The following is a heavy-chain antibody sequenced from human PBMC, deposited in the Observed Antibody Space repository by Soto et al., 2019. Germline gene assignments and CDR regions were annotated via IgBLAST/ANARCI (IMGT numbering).Heavy chain of an antibody. J-gene: IGHJ6*02. CDR2: ISRSGSTI. D-gene: IGHD6-6*01. CDR1: GFTFGTYE. CDR3: ARDPSISSSAYLYYYCGMDV. Sequence: EVQLVESGGGLVQPGGSLRLSCAASGFTFGTYEMNWVRQAPGQGLEWVSYISRSGSTIYYADSVKGRFTISRDNAKNSLYVQLNMLRAEATAVYYCARDPSISSSAYLYYYCGMDVCGQGTTVTVSS. V-gene: IGHV3-48*03.